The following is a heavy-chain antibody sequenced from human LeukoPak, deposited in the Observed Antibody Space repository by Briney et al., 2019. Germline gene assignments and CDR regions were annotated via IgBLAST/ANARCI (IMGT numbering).Heavy chain of an antibody. CDR1: GYSFTTYW. CDR2: IYPGDSDT. D-gene: IGHD3-10*01. CDR3: ARLGTYWSNYYFEY. V-gene: IGHV5-51*01. Sequence: GESLKISCQGSGYSFTTYWIGWVRQMPGKGLECMGIIYPGDSDTRYSPSFQGQITISADKSINTAYLQWSSLKASDTAMYYCARLGTYWSNYYFEYWGQGTLVTVSS. J-gene: IGHJ4*02.